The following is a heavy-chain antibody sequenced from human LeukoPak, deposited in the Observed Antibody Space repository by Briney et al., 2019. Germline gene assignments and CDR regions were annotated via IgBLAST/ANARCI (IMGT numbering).Heavy chain of an antibody. J-gene: IGHJ6*03. V-gene: IGHV1-18*01. CDR3: ARVGRPSITMIVVVPSYYMDV. CDR2: ISAYNGNT. D-gene: IGHD3-22*01. Sequence: GASVKVSCKASGYTFTSYGISWVRQAPGQGLEWMGWISAYNGNTNYAQKLQGRVTMTTDTSTSTAYMELRSLRSDDTAVYYCARVGRPSITMIVVVPSYYMDVWGKGTTVTVSS. CDR1: GYTFTSYG.